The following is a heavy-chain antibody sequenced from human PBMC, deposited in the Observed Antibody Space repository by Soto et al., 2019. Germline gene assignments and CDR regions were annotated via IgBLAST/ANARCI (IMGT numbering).Heavy chain of an antibody. CDR2: IIPIYGTA. CDR1: GGTFSTYA. CDR3: AREDKAGGSTPPGTSGFDY. Sequence: QVQLVQAGAGVKKPGSSVKVSCKASGGTFSTYAISWVRQAPGQGLEWMGGIIPIYGTANYAQKFQGRVTMTADESTSTGYMELSSLRSDDTAVDYCAREDKAGGSTPPGTSGFDYWGQGTLVTVSS. D-gene: IGHD1-7*01. J-gene: IGHJ4*02. V-gene: IGHV1-69*12.